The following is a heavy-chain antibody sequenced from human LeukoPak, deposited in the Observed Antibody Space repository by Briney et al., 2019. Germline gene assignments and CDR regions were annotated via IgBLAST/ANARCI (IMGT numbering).Heavy chain of an antibody. D-gene: IGHD5-12*01. CDR1: GGSFSGYS. CDR2: INHSGTT. CDR3: ARLSPVYVDITKATDDY. Sequence: SETLSLTCAVYGGSFSGYSWSWIRQPSGKGLEWIGEINHSGTTNYNPSLKSRVTISVDTSKNHFSLKLSSVTAADTAVYYCARLSPVYVDITKATDDYWGQGTLVTVSS. V-gene: IGHV4-34*01. J-gene: IGHJ4*02.